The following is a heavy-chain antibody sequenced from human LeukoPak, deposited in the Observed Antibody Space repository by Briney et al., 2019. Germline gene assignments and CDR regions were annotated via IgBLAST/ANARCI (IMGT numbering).Heavy chain of an antibody. J-gene: IGHJ4*02. CDR1: GGSISSSSYY. V-gene: IGHV4-39*07. D-gene: IGHD2-15*01. CDR2: IYYGGNT. Sequence: SETLSLTCSVSGGSISSSSYYWGWVRQPPGRGLEWMGSIYYGGNTYYNPSLKSRVTISVDTSKNQFSLRLSSVTAADTAVYYCARQVRFCSGSSCYREFDYWGQGTLVTVSS. CDR3: ARQVRFCSGSSCYREFDY.